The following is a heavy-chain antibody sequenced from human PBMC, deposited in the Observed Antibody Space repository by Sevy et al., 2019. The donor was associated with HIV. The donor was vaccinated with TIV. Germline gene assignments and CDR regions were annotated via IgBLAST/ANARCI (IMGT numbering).Heavy chain of an antibody. Sequence: SETLSLTCTVSGGSISSGGYYWSWIRQHPGKGLEWIGYIYYSGITYYNPSLKSRVTISVDTSKNQFSLKLSSVTAADTAVYYCARDNRVSYYYGMDVWGQGTTVTVSS. CDR1: GGSISSGGYY. V-gene: IGHV4-31*03. CDR3: ARDNRVSYYYGMDV. D-gene: IGHD3-22*01. CDR2: IYYSGIT. J-gene: IGHJ6*02.